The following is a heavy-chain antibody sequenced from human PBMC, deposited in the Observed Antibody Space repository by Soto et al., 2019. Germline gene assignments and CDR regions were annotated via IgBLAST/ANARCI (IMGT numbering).Heavy chain of an antibody. CDR2: INFDSSTV. D-gene: IGHD2-21*01. CDR3: ARDADWASDY. J-gene: IGHJ4*02. V-gene: IGHV3-48*03. CDR1: GFIFRSHG. Sequence: EVRLEESGGGLVQPGGSLRLSCVASGFIFRSHGLNWVRQAPGKGLEWVSHINFDSSTVYYADSVKGRFTISRDNARNSLYLQMDGLRAEDTAIYYCARDADWASDYWGQGTLVSVAS.